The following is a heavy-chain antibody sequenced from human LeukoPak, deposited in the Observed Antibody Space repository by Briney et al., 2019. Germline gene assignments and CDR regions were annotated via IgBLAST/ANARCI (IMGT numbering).Heavy chain of an antibody. V-gene: IGHV1-8*01. CDR2: MNPNSGNT. J-gene: IGHJ4*02. Sequence: GASVNVSCKASGYTFTSYDINWVRQATGQGLEWMGWMNPNSGNTGYAQKFQGRVTMTRNTSISTAYMELSSLRSEDTAVYYCARGMVVAATTDNDYWGQGTLVTVSS. CDR3: ARGMVVAATTDNDY. D-gene: IGHD2-15*01. CDR1: GYTFTSYD.